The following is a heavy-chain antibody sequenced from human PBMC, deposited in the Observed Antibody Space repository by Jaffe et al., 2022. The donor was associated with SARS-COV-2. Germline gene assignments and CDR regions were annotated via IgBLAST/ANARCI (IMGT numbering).Heavy chain of an antibody. CDR3: VRLGFFDRSGSYYNNMNI. V-gene: IGHV4-61*02. D-gene: IGHD3-22*01. J-gene: IGHJ6*02. CDR2: IFTGGSA. CDR1: GGSISSGSYS. Sequence: QVQLQESGPGLVKPSQTLSLTCTVSGGSISSGSYSWSWIRQPAGKGLEWIGRIFTGGSANYNPSLKSRATISIDMSKNQFSLRLSSVTAADTAVYYCVRLGFFDRSGSYYNNMNIWGQGTTVTVSS.